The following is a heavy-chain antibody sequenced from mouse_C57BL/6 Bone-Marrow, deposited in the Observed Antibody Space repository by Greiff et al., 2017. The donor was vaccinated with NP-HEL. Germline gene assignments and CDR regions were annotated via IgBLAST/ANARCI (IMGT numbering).Heavy chain of an antibody. V-gene: IGHV5-16*01. CDR1: GFTFSDYY. J-gene: IGHJ4*01. CDR2: INYDGSST. CDR3: AREGGLRQRTYALYY. D-gene: IGHD2-4*01. Sequence: EVKLVESEGGLVQPGSSMKLSCTASGFTFSDYYMAWVRQVPEKGLEWVANINYDGSSTYYLDSLKSRFIISRDNAKNILYLQMSSLKSEDTATYNSAREGGLRQRTYALYYRGEGTSVTASP.